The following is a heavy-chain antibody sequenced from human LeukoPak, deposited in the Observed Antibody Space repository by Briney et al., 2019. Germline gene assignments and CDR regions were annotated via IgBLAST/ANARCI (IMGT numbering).Heavy chain of an antibody. Sequence: SETLSLTCTVSGGSISSSSYYWGWIRQPPGKGLEWIGYIYHSGSTYYNPSLKSRVTISVDTSKNQFSLKLSSVTAADTAVYYCARGLEAYYGSGSWNWFDPWGQGTLVTVSS. J-gene: IGHJ5*02. V-gene: IGHV4-39*07. CDR1: GGSISSSSYY. D-gene: IGHD3-10*01. CDR3: ARGLEAYYGSGSWNWFDP. CDR2: IYHSGST.